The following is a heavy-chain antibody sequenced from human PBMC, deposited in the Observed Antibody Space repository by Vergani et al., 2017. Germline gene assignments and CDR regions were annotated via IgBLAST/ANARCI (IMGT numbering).Heavy chain of an antibody. Sequence: EVQLVESGGGLVKPGGSLRLSCAASGFTFSSYSMNWVRQAPGKGLEWVSSISSSSSYIYYADSVKGRFTISRDNAKNSLYLQMNSLRAEDTAVYYCARGELYYYGSGSYNNYYYYGMDVWGQGTTVTVSS. CDR2: ISSSSSYI. CDR3: ARGELYYYGSGSYNNYYYYGMDV. D-gene: IGHD3-10*01. CDR1: GFTFSSYS. V-gene: IGHV3-21*01. J-gene: IGHJ6*02.